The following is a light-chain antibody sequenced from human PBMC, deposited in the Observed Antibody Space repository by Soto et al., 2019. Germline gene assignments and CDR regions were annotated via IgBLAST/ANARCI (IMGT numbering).Light chain of an antibody. V-gene: IGLV2-14*01. CDR1: SRDIGGYNY. CDR3: SSYSSTSSSTLVV. J-gene: IGLJ1*01. Sequence: QSVLTQPASVSGSPGQSITISCTGSSRDIGGYNYVSWYQQHPGKVPKLMIHEVSNRPSGVSNRFSGSKSGNTASLTISGLQAEDEADYYCSSYSSTSSSTLVVFGTGTKV. CDR2: EVS.